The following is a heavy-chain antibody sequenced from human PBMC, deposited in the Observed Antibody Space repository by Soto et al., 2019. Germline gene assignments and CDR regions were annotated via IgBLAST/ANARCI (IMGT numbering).Heavy chain of an antibody. V-gene: IGHV4-4*02. J-gene: IGHJ6*02. CDR2: IYHSGST. CDR3: ARANSSGWRDYYYYYGMDV. D-gene: IGHD6-19*01. CDR1: GGSISSSNW. Sequence: SETLSLTCAVSGGSISSSNWWSWVRQPPGKGLEWIGEIYHSGSTNYNPSLKSRVTISVDKSKNQFSLKLSSVTAADTAVYYCARANSSGWRDYYYYYGMDVWGQGTTVTVSS.